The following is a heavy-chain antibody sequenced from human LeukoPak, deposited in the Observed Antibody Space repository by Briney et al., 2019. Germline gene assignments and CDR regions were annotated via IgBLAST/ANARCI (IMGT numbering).Heavy chain of an antibody. Sequence: SVKVSCKASGGSFSTYAISGVRQAPGQGLEWMGGIIPFFGTPSYAQKLHGRVTITAAESTNTAYMEVSSMRSEDTALYYCARYKVPPHQDSSMVPGVYYYYGMDVWGLGTTVTVSS. CDR1: GGSFSTYA. V-gene: IGHV1-69*13. D-gene: IGHD3-10*01. CDR3: ARYKVPPHQDSSMVPGVYYYYGMDV. J-gene: IGHJ6*02. CDR2: IIPFFGTP.